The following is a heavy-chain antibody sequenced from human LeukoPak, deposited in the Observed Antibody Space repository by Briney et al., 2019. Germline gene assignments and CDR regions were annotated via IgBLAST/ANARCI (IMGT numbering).Heavy chain of an antibody. CDR1: GFTFSSYA. CDR3: AKDAPSIIVVVTYYFDY. D-gene: IGHD2-21*02. J-gene: IGHJ4*02. CDR2: ISGSGDST. Sequence: GGSLRLSCAASGFTFSSYAMSWVRQAPGKGLEWVSTISGSGDSTYFADSVKGRFTISRDNSKNTLYLQMNSLRAEDTAVYYCAKDAPSIIVVVTYYFDYWGQGTLVTVSS. V-gene: IGHV3-23*01.